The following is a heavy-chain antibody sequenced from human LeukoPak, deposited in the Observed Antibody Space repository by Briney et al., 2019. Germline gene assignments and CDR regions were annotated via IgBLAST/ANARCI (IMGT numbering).Heavy chain of an antibody. D-gene: IGHD3-10*01. CDR2: IFYNGVT. Sequence: SETLSLTCTVSGASISNYYWSWIRQPPGKGLEWIGHIFYNGVTNYNPSLKSRVTVSVDTSRNQFSLKLSSVTAADTAVYSCARQGYGSGSYYRPHFDHWGQGTLVTVSS. CDR1: GASISNYY. J-gene: IGHJ4*02. V-gene: IGHV4-59*08. CDR3: ARQGYGSGSYYRPHFDH.